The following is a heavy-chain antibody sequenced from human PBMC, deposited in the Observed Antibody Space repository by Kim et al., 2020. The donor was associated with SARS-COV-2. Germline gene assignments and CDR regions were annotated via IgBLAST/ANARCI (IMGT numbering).Heavy chain of an antibody. J-gene: IGHJ4*02. Sequence: YNPSFQGQVTISDDKSISTAYLQWSDLKATDTAIYYCARHGDGYAYSFDFWGQGALVTVSS. CDR3: ARHGDGYAYSFDF. D-gene: IGHD5-12*01. V-gene: IGHV5-51*01.